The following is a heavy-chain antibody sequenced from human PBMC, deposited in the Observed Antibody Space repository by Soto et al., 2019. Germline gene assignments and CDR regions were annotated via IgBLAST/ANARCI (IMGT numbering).Heavy chain of an antibody. V-gene: IGHV3-30*03. Sequence: QVRLVESGGGVVQPGRSLRLSCAASGFIFSTYGMHWVRQAPGKGLQWVAVVSDDGDTTYYAESVKGRFTVSRDNSEDTLYLYMNDLRPEDTAVYYCASEGHHVLVPDACSFDYWGRATVVTVSS. J-gene: IGHJ4*02. CDR2: VSDDGDTT. CDR1: GFIFSTYG. D-gene: IGHD2-2*01. CDR3: ASEGHHVLVPDACSFDY.